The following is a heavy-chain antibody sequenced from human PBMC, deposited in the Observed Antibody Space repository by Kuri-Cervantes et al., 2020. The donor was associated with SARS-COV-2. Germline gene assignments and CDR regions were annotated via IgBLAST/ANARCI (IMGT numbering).Heavy chain of an antibody. V-gene: IGHV3-7*01. J-gene: IGHJ4*02. D-gene: IGHD2-15*01. Sequence: GESLKISCAASGFTFSDHYMDWVRQAPGKGLEWVANIKQDGSEKYYVDPVKGRFTISRDNAKNSLYLQMDSLRAEDTAVYYCAGDCSGGSCHFDYWGQGTLVTVSS. CDR2: IKQDGSEK. CDR1: GFTFSDHY. CDR3: AGDCSGGSCHFDY.